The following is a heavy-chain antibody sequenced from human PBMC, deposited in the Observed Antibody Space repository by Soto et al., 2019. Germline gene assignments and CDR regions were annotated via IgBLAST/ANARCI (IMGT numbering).Heavy chain of an antibody. D-gene: IGHD3-16*02. Sequence: SETLSLTCTVSGGSISSSSYYWGWIRQPPGKGLEWIGSIYYSGSTYYNPSLKSRVTISVDTSKNQFSLKLSSVTAADTAVYYCARFMITFGGVIVTSDPWGQGTLVTVSS. CDR2: IYYSGST. V-gene: IGHV4-39*01. CDR1: GGSISSSSYY. CDR3: ARFMITFGGVIVTSDP. J-gene: IGHJ5*02.